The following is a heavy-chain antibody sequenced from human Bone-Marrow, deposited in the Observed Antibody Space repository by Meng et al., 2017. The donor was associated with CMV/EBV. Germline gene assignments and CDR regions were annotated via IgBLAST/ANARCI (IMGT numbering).Heavy chain of an antibody. CDR3: ARDGTTSRWDYYYGMDV. J-gene: IGHJ6*02. D-gene: IGHD4-17*01. Sequence: GESLKSSCAASGFTFSSYAMSWVRQAPGKGLEWVSVIYSGGSSTYYADSVKGRFTISRDNSKNTLYLQMNSLRAEDTAVYYCARDGTTSRWDYYYGMDVWGQGTTVTVSS. CDR1: GFTFSSYA. CDR2: IYSGGSST. V-gene: IGHV3-23*03.